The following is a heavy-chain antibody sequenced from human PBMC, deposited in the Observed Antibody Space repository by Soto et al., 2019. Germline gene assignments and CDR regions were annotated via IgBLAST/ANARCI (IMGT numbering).Heavy chain of an antibody. J-gene: IGHJ6*02. CDR3: ARDGDSYGFDMDV. CDR1: GYSFTSYG. Sequence: GGSVKVACKASGYSFTSYGISWVRQAPGQGLEWMGWISAYNGNTNYAQKLQGRVTMTTDTSTSTAYMELRSLRSDDTAVYYCARDGDSYGFDMDVWGQGTTVTVSS. D-gene: IGHD5-18*01. CDR2: ISAYNGNT. V-gene: IGHV1-18*04.